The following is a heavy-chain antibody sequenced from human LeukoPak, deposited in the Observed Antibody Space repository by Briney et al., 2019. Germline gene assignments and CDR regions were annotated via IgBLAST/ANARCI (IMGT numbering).Heavy chain of an antibody. CDR3: ATKHGGPYAFDI. CDR1: GFTFSSYW. D-gene: IGHD2-21*01. J-gene: IGHJ3*02. Sequence: PGGSLRLSCAASGFTFSSYWMHWVRQAPGKGLVWVSRINSDGSSTSYADSVKGRFTISRDNAKNTLYLQINSLRAEGTAVYYCATKHGGPYAFDIWGQGTMVTVSS. V-gene: IGHV3-74*01. CDR2: INSDGSST.